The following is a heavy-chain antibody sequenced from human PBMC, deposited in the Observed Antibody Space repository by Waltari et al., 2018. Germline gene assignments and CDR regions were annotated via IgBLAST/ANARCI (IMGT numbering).Heavy chain of an antibody. CDR1: GGPLSGSY. J-gene: IGHJ4*02. D-gene: IGHD1-7*01. V-gene: IGHV4-59*01. CDR2: IYFSGST. CDR3: ARRSGNYGQDFDY. Sequence: QVQLQESGPGLVKPSETLSPPCTVSGGPLSGSYWTWIRQPPGKGLEWIGYIYFSGSTNYNPSLKSRLTMSVDTSKNQFSLKLTSVTAADTAVYYCARRSGNYGQDFDYWGQGILVTVSS.